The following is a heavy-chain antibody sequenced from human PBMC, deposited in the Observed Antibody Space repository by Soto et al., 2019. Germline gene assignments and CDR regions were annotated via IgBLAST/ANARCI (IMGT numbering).Heavy chain of an antibody. CDR2: VSIDGNTK. J-gene: IGHJ6*02. V-gene: IGHV3-30*01. Sequence: QMKLVESGGGVVQPWRSLRLSCVASGFTFTSSSMHWVRQAPGKGLEWVAYVSIDGNTKYYADSVKGRFTVSRDNSKNTVFLQINSLRPEDTALYYCASDPLHCNSVLCRMNGMHVCGQGTTVTVSS. CDR1: GFTFTSSS. D-gene: IGHD2-2*01. CDR3: ASDPLHCNSVLCRMNGMHV.